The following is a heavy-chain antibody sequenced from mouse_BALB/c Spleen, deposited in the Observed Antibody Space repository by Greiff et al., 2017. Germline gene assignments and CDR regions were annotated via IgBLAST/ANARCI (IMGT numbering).Heavy chain of an antibody. V-gene: IGHV14-1*02. CDR1: GFNIKDYY. D-gene: IGHD1-1*01. CDR3: AIYCYGSSGFAY. Sequence: VQLKQSGAELVRPGALVKLSCKASGFNIKDYYMHWVKQRPEQGLEWIGWIDPENGNTIYDPKFQGKASITADTSSNTAYLQLSSLTSEDTAVYYCAIYCYGSSGFAYWGQGTLVTVSA. J-gene: IGHJ3*01. CDR2: IDPENGNT.